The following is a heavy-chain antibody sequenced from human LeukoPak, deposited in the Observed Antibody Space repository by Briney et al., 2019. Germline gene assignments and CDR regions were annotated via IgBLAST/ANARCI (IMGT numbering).Heavy chain of an antibody. D-gene: IGHD2-2*01. CDR3: ARWEYCSSTYCSFDY. J-gene: IGHJ4*02. V-gene: IGHV3-48*03. Sequence: GGSLRLSCAASGFTFSTYEMNWVRQAPGKGLEWVSYISGTGRSRNYADSVKGRFTISRDNAKNSLYLQMNSLRAEDTAVYYCARWEYCSSTYCSFDYWGQGTLVTVSS. CDR1: GFTFSTYE. CDR2: ISGTGRSR.